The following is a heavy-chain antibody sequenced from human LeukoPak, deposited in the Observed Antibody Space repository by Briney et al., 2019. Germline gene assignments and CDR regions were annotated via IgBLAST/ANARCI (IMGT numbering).Heavy chain of an antibody. CDR2: IYHSGST. V-gene: IGHV4-30-2*01. CDR3: AREGVVITWFDP. Sequence: SQTLSLTCTVSGGSISSGGYYWSWIRQPPGKGLEWIGYIYHSGSTYYNPSLKSRVTISVDRSKNQFSLKLSSVTAADTAVYYCAREGVVITWFDPWGQGTLVTVSS. CDR1: GGSISSGGYY. D-gene: IGHD3-3*01. J-gene: IGHJ5*02.